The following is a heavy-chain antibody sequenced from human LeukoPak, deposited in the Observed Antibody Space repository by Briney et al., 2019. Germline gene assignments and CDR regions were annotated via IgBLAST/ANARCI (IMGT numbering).Heavy chain of an antibody. V-gene: IGHV3-30*02. J-gene: IGHJ3*02. CDR3: AKDLGIAAYYDAFDI. Sequence: GGSLRLSCAASGFTFSSYGMHWVRQAPGKGLEWVAFIRYDGSNKYYADSVKGRFTISRDNSKNTLYLQMNSLRAEDTAAYYCAKDLGIAAYYDAFDIWGQGTMVTVSS. CDR1: GFTFSSYG. D-gene: IGHD6-13*01. CDR2: IRYDGSNK.